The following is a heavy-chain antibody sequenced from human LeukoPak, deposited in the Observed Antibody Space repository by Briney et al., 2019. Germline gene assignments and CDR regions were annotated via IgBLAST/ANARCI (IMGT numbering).Heavy chain of an antibody. CDR3: ASPGHSSSGDY. CDR2: ISSSSSYI. J-gene: IGHJ4*02. V-gene: IGHV3-21*01. D-gene: IGHD6-13*01. Sequence: GGSLRLSCAASGFTFSSYSMNWIRQAPGKGLDRVSSISSSSSYIYYADSVKGRFTISRDNAKNSLYLQMNSLRAEVTAVYYCASPGHSSSGDYWGQGTLVTVSS. CDR1: GFTFSSYS.